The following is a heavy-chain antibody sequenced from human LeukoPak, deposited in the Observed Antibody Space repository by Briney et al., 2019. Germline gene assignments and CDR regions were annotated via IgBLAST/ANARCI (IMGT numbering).Heavy chain of an antibody. J-gene: IGHJ3*02. CDR2: IYYSGNT. CDR3: ARESYYDSSGYSHDAFDI. D-gene: IGHD3-22*01. Sequence: SETLSLTCTVSGYSISSGYYWGWIRQPPGKGLEWIGSIYYSGNTYYKSSLKSRVTIAVDTSKNQFSLKLNSVTAADTAVYYCARESYYDSSGYSHDAFDIWGQGTMVTVSS. V-gene: IGHV4-38-2*02. CDR1: GYSISSGYY.